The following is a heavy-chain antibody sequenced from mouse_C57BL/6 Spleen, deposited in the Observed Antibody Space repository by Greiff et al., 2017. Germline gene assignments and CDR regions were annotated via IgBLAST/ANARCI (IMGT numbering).Heavy chain of an antibody. CDR2: IDPETGGT. V-gene: IGHV1-15*01. CDR1: GYTFTDYE. CDR3: TSVDYGYYFDY. J-gene: IGHJ2*01. Sequence: QVQLQQSGAELVRPGASVTLSCKASGYTFTDYEMHWVKQTPVHGLEWIGAIDPETGGTAYNQKFKGKAILTADKSSSTAYMQLRSLTSEDSAVYYCTSVDYGYYFDYWGQGTTLTVSS. D-gene: IGHD2-2*01.